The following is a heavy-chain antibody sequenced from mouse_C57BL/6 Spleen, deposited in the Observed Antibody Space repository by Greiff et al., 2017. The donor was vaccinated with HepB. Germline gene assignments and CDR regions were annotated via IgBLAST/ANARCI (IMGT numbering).Heavy chain of an antibody. Sequence: EVMLVESGGGLVKPGGSLKLSCAASGFTFSSYAMSWVRQTPEKRLEWVATISDGGSYTYYPDNVKGRFTISRDNAKNNLYLQMSHLKSEDTAMYYCARDYDGYYLYYFDYWGQGTTLTVSS. CDR2: ISDGGSYT. V-gene: IGHV5-4*01. D-gene: IGHD2-3*01. J-gene: IGHJ2*01. CDR3: ARDYDGYYLYYFDY. CDR1: GFTFSSYA.